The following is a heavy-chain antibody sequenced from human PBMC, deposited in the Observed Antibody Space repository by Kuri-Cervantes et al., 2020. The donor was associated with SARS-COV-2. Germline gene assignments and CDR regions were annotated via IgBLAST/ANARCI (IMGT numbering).Heavy chain of an antibody. CDR3: ARVPSGDGAWYFDL. CDR1: GFTFSSYS. D-gene: IGHD7-27*01. Sequence: GGPLRLSGAASGFTFSSYSMSWVRQAPGKGLEWVSDISSTSRTIYYADSVKGRFTISRDNAKNSLYLQMNSLRVEDTAVYYCARVPSGDGAWYFDLWGRGTLVTVSS. J-gene: IGHJ2*01. V-gene: IGHV3-48*01. CDR2: ISSTSRTI.